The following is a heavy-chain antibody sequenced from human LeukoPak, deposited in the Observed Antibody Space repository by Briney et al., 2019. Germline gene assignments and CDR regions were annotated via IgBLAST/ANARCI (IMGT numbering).Heavy chain of an antibody. CDR3: LTYYYDSSGYYGPPDFDY. Sequence: GGSLRLSCAASGFTFSSYAMSWVRQAPGKGLEWVSAISGSGGSTYYADSVKGRFTISRDNSKNTLYLQMNSLRAEDTAVYYCLTYYYDSSGYYGPPDFDYWGQGTLVTVSS. J-gene: IGHJ4*02. V-gene: IGHV3-23*01. CDR1: GFTFSSYA. D-gene: IGHD3-22*01. CDR2: ISGSGGST.